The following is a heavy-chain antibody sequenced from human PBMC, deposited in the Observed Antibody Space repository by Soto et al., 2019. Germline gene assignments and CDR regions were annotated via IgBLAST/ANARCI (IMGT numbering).Heavy chain of an antibody. CDR2: ISYDGSNK. CDR1: GFTFSSYA. CDR3: ARDRNGDFDY. D-gene: IGHD4-17*01. J-gene: IGHJ4*02. Sequence: QVQLVESGGGVVQPGRSLRLSCAASGFTFSSYAMHWVRQAPGKGLEWVAVISYDGSNKYYADSVKGRFTISRDNSKNTLYLQMNSLRAEDTAVYYCARDRNGDFDYWGQGTLVTVSS. V-gene: IGHV3-30-3*01.